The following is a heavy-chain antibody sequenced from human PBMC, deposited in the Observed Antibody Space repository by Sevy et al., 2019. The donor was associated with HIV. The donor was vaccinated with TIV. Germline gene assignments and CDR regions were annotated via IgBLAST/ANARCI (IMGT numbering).Heavy chain of an antibody. Sequence: GGCLRLSCAASGFTFSSYSMNWVRQAPGKGLEWVSYISSSSSTIYYADSVKGRFTISRDNAKNSLYLQMNSLRDEDTAVYYCATLVVAHDAFDIWGQGTMVTVSS. V-gene: IGHV3-48*02. CDR3: ATLVVAHDAFDI. D-gene: IGHD3-22*01. CDR2: ISSSSSTI. CDR1: GFTFSSYS. J-gene: IGHJ3*02.